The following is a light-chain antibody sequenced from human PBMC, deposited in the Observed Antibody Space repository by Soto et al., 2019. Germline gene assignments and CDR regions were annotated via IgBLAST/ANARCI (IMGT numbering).Light chain of an antibody. Sequence: EIVLTQSPGTLSLSPGERATLSCRASQSVRNDHVAWYQQKTGQAPRLLISRAVTRAIGIPDRFSGSGSGTGFTLTISSLEPEDFATYYCQQLNSYPRSTFGGGTKVEI. J-gene: IGKJ4*01. CDR2: RAV. CDR3: QQLNSYPRST. V-gene: IGKV3-20*01. CDR1: QSVRNDH.